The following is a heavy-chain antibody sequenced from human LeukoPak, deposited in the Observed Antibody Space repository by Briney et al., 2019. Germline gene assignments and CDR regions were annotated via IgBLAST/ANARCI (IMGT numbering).Heavy chain of an antibody. D-gene: IGHD3-3*01. Sequence: GGSLKLSCAASGFAFSGCDMHWVRQASGKGLEWVGRITTKANRYATAYSASLKGRFTISRDDSKNTAYLQMNSLRTEDTAVYYCTTYKSGHYWGQGTLVTVSS. V-gene: IGHV3-73*01. CDR3: TTYKSGHY. CDR2: ITTKANRYAT. J-gene: IGHJ4*02. CDR1: GFAFSGCD.